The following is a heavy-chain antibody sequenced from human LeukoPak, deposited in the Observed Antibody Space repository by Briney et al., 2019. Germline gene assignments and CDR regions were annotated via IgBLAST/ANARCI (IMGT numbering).Heavy chain of an antibody. CDR1: GGTFSSYA. Sequence: SVKVSCKASGGTFSSYAISWVRQAPGQGLEWMGGIIPIFGTANYAQKFQGRVTITADESTSTAYMELSSLRSEDTAVYYCARDERAARPRSVWFDPWGQGTLVTVSS. J-gene: IGHJ5*02. CDR2: IIPIFGTA. V-gene: IGHV1-69*13. CDR3: ARDERAARPRSVWFDP. D-gene: IGHD6-6*01.